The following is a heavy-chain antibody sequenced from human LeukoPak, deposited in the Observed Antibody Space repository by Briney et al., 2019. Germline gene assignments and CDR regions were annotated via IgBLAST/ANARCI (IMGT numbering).Heavy chain of an antibody. Sequence: SETLSLTCTVSGGPISTTDDYWGWIRQPPGKGPEWIGSIYYTGSTFYNPSPKSRVTISEDPSKNQFSLKLRSVTAADTAVYYCAREDGTAMDNAFDIWGQGTMVTVSS. V-gene: IGHV4-39*07. CDR3: AREDGTAMDNAFDI. D-gene: IGHD5-18*01. CDR2: IYYTGST. CDR1: GGPISTTDDY. J-gene: IGHJ3*02.